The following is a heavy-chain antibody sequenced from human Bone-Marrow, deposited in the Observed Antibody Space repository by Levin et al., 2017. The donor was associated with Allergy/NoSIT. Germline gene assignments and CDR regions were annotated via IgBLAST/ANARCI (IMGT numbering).Heavy chain of an antibody. V-gene: IGHV3-48*01. CDR3: GRRHTGLDCSAGSCYGYYDMDV. J-gene: IGHJ6*02. CDR2: INSGGNNK. CDR1: GFTFSTYS. D-gene: IGHD2-15*01. Sequence: GESLKISCVASGFTFSTYSMDWVRQAPGKGLEWVSYINSGGNNKYYADSVKGRFTISRDNAKNSLYLQMNSVRAEDTAVYYCGRRHTGLDCSAGSCYGYYDMDVWGQGTTVTVSS.